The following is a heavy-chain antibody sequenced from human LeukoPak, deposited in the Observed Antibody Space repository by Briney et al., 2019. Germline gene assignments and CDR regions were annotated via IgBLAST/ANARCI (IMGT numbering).Heavy chain of an antibody. CDR1: GYTLTELS. J-gene: IGHJ6*03. V-gene: IGHV1-24*01. CDR2: FDPEDGET. Sequence: ASVKVSCTVSGYTLTELSMHWVRQAPGKGLEWMGGFDPEDGETIYAQKFQGRVTMTEDTSTDTAYMELSSLRSEDTAVYYCATKSSMVRGVIKDYYYYYMDVWGKGTTVTISS. CDR3: ATKSSMVRGVIKDYYYYYMDV. D-gene: IGHD3-10*01.